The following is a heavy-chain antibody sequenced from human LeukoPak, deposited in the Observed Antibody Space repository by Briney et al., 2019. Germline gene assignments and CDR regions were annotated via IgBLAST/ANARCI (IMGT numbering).Heavy chain of an antibody. CDR3: ARRSGTYHAFDI. CDR1: GGSISSWY. D-gene: IGHD1-26*01. Sequence: SETLSLTCTVSGGSISSWYWSWIRQPPGKGLEWIGYVYDSGNTNYSPSLKSRVTISVDTSKNQFSLKLSSVTAADTAVYYCARRSGTYHAFDIWGQGTMVTVSS. CDR2: VYDSGNT. J-gene: IGHJ3*02. V-gene: IGHV4-59*08.